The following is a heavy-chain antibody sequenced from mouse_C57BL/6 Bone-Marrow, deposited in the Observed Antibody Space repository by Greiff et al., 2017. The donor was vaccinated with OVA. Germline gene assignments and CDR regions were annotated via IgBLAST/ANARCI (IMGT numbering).Heavy chain of an antibody. J-gene: IGHJ2*01. Sequence: VQLQESGAELARPGASVKLSCKASGYTFTSYGISWVKQRTGQGLEWIGEIYPRSGNTYYIEKFKGKATLTADKSSSTAYMELRSLTSEDSAVYFCARRGYYDYDRGFDYWGQGTTLTVSS. V-gene: IGHV1-81*01. CDR2: IYPRSGNT. CDR1: GYTFTSYG. D-gene: IGHD2-4*01. CDR3: ARRGYYDYDRGFDY.